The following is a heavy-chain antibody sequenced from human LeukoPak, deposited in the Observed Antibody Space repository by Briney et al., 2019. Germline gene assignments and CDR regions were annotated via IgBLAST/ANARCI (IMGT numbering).Heavy chain of an antibody. D-gene: IGHD6-13*01. CDR2: TYYRSKWYN. CDR1: GDSVSSNSAA. V-gene: IGHV6-1*01. J-gene: IGHJ4*02. Sequence: SQTLSLTCAISGDSVSSNSAAWNWIRQSPSRGLEWLGRTYYRSKWYNDYAVSVKSRITINPDTSKNQFSLKLSSVTAADTAVYYCARGSYLIAAAGLFDYWGQGTLVTVSS. CDR3: ARGSYLIAAAGLFDY.